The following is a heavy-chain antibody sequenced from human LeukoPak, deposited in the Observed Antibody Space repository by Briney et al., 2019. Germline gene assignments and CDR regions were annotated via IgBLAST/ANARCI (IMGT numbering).Heavy chain of an antibody. J-gene: IGHJ4*02. Sequence: ASVKVSCKASGGTFSSYAISWVRQAPGQGLERMGRIIPILGIANYAQKFQGRVTITADESTSTAYMELSSLRSEDTAVYYCARDQLEYSSSSHFDYWGQGTLVTVSS. CDR2: IIPILGIA. CDR1: GGTFSSYA. V-gene: IGHV1-69*04. CDR3: ARDQLEYSSSSHFDY. D-gene: IGHD6-6*01.